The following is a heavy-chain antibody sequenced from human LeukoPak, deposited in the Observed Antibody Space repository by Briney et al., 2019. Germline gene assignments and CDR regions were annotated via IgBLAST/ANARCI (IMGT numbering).Heavy chain of an antibody. D-gene: IGHD3-3*01. CDR2: IYHSGST. J-gene: IGHJ4*02. V-gene: IGHV4-38-2*02. CDR1: GYSISSGYY. Sequence: PSETLSLTCTVSGYSISSGYYWGWIRQPPGKGLKWIGSIYHSGSTYYNPSLKSRVTISVDTSKNQFSLKLSSVTAADTAVYYCARDSHYDFWSGYRQPYYFDYWGQGTVVTVSS. CDR3: ARDSHYDFWSGYRQPYYFDY.